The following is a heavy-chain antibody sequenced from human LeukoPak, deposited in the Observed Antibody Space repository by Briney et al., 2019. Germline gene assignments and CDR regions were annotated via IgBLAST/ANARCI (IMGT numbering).Heavy chain of an antibody. V-gene: IGHV1-2*06. CDR2: INPNSGGT. CDR3: ARVRARFLEWLLPY. J-gene: IGHJ4*02. CDR1: GYTFTGYY. Sequence: ASVKVSCKASGYTFTGYYMHWVRQAPGQGLEWMGRINPNSGGTNYAQKFQGRVTMTRDTSISTAYMELSRLRSDDTAVYYCARVRARFLEWLLPYWGQGTLATVSS. D-gene: IGHD3-3*01.